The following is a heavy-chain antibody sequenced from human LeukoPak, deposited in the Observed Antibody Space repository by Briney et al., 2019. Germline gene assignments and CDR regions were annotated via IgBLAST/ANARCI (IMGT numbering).Heavy chain of an antibody. J-gene: IGHJ6*04. CDR2: IYTSGST. CDR1: GGSISSGSYY. CDR3: ARALRRFLEPKDV. D-gene: IGHD3-3*01. V-gene: IGHV4-61*02. Sequence: PSETLSLTCTVSGGSISSGSYYWSWIRQPAGKGLEWIGRIYTSGSTNYNPSLKSRVTISVDTSKNQFSLKLSSVTAADTAVYYCARALRRFLEPKDVWGKGTTVTVSS.